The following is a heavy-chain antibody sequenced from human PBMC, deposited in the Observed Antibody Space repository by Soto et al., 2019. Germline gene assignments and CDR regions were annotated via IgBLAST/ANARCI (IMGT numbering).Heavy chain of an antibody. D-gene: IGHD2-15*01. CDR3: ARDPEVIRATVVVVAVDY. J-gene: IGHJ4*02. CDR1: GYTFTSYG. Sequence: ASVKVSCKASGYTFTSYGISWVRQAPGQGLEWMGWISAYNGNTNYAQKLRGRVTMTTDTSTSTAYMELRSLRSDDTAVYYCARDPEVIRATVVVVAVDYWGQGTLVTVSS. V-gene: IGHV1-18*01. CDR2: ISAYNGNT.